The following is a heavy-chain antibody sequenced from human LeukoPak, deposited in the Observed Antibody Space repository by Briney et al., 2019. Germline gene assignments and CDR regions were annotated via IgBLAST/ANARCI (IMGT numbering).Heavy chain of an antibody. D-gene: IGHD6-19*01. CDR3: ARVALEAGFNWFDP. CDR2: TYYRSKWYN. V-gene: IGHV6-1*01. J-gene: IGHJ5*02. CDR1: GDSFSSNSAA. Sequence: SQTLSLTCAISGDSFSSNSAAWNWIRQSPSRGLEWLGRTYYRSKWYNDYAVSVESRIIINPDTSKNQFSLQLNSVTPEDTAVYYCARVALEAGFNWFDPWGQGTLVTVSS.